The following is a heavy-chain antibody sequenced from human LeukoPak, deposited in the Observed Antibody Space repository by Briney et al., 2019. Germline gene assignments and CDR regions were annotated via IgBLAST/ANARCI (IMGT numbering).Heavy chain of an antibody. J-gene: IGHJ3*02. CDR3: ARVSAIIVVVPAAMDGQGNAFDI. V-gene: IGHV4-34*01. Sequence: PSETLSLTCAVYGWSFSGYYWSWIRQPPGKGLEWIGEINHSGSTNYNPSLKSRVTISVDTSKNQFSLKLSSVTAADTAVYYCARVSAIIVVVPAAMDGQGNAFDIWGQGTMVTVSS. CDR1: GWSFSGYY. CDR2: INHSGST. D-gene: IGHD2-2*01.